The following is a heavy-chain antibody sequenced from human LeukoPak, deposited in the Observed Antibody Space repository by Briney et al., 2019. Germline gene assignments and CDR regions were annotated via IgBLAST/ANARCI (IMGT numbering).Heavy chain of an antibody. CDR1: GGTFSSYA. D-gene: IGHD2-2*01. J-gene: IGHJ4*02. CDR3: ARGEYCSSTSCPLGY. CDR2: IIPIFGTA. V-gene: IGHV1-69*01. Sequence: SVKVSCKASGGTFSSYAISWARQAPGQGLEWMGGIIPIFGTANYAQKFQGRVTITADESTSTAYMELSSLRSEDTAVYYCARGEYCSSTSCPLGYWGQGTLVTVSS.